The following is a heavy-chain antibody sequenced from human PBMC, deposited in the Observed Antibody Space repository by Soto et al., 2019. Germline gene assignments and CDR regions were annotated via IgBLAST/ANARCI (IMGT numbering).Heavy chain of an antibody. V-gene: IGHV4-59*01. CDR2: IYYSGST. CDR1: GGSISNYY. J-gene: IGHJ4*02. CDR3: ARAQITMVRGYYFDY. Sequence: PSETLSLTCTVSGGSISNYYWTWIRQPPGKGLQWIGYIYYSGSTNYNPSLKSRVTITVDTSKNQFSLKLSSVTAADMAVYYCARAQITMVRGYYFDYWGQGTLVTVSS. D-gene: IGHD3-10*01.